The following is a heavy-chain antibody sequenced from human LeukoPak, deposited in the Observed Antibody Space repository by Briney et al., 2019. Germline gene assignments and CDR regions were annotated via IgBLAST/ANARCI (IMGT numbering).Heavy chain of an antibody. V-gene: IGHV4-59*08. CDR2: IYYSGST. D-gene: IGHD2-21*02. CDR1: GGSISSYY. J-gene: IGHJ3*02. CDR3: ARTRGDFTNAFDI. Sequence: SETLSLTCTVSGGSISSYYWSWIRQPPGKGLEWIGYIYYSGSTNYNPSLKSRVTISVDTSKNQFSLKLSSVTAADTAVYYCARTRGDFTNAFDIWGHGTMVTVSS.